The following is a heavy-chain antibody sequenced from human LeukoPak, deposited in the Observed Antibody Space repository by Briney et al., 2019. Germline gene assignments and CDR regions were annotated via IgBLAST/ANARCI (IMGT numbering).Heavy chain of an antibody. CDR2: ISSSSSYI. Sequence: GGSLRLSCAASGFTFSSYNMHWVRQAPGKGLEWVSSISSSSSYIYYADSVKGRFTISRDNAKNSLYLQMNSLRAEDTAVYYCARGLSGWGDYLGQGTLVTVSS. CDR3: ARGLSGWGDY. V-gene: IGHV3-21*01. J-gene: IGHJ4*02. CDR1: GFTFSSYN. D-gene: IGHD3-10*01.